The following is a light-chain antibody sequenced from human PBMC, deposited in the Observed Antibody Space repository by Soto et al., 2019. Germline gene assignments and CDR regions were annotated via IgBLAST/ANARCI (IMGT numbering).Light chain of an antibody. V-gene: IGLV3-21*04. J-gene: IGLJ2*01. CDR3: QVWDSLVV. CDR1: NIGSKS. Sequence: SYELTQPPSVSVAPGKTARNTCGGNNIGSKSVHWYQQKPGQAPVLVIYYDSDRPSGIPERFSGSNSGNTATLTISRVEAGDEADYYCQVWDSLVVFGGGTQLTVL. CDR2: YDS.